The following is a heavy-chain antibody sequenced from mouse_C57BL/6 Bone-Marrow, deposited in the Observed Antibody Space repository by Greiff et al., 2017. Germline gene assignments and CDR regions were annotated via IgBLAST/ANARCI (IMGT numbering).Heavy chain of an antibody. Sequence: EVHLVESGGDLVKPGGSLKLSCAASGFTFSSYGMSWVRQTPDKRLAWVATISSGGSYTYYPDSVKGRFTISRDNAKNTLYLQMSSLKSEDTAMYYCARRGLWLYYDAMDYWGQGTSVTVSS. D-gene: IGHD2-2*01. CDR3: ARRGLWLYYDAMDY. CDR1: GFTFSSYG. CDR2: ISSGGSYT. V-gene: IGHV5-6*01. J-gene: IGHJ4*01.